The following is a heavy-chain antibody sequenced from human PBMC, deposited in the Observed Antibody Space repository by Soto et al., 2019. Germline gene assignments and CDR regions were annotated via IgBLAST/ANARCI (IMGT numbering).Heavy chain of an antibody. D-gene: IGHD1-26*01. CDR3: AKDKSGGCPEYDAFDI. CDR1: GFTFSSYG. CDR2: ISYDGRNK. V-gene: IGHV3-30*18. J-gene: IGHJ3*02. Sequence: GGSLRLSCAASGFTFSSYGMHWVRQAPGKGLEWVAVISYDGRNKYYADSVKGRFTISRDNSKNMLYLQMNSLRAEDTAVYYCAKDKSGGCPEYDAFDIWGQGTMVTVSS.